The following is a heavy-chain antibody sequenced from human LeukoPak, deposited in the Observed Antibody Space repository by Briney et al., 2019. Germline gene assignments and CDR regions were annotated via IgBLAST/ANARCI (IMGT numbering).Heavy chain of an antibody. CDR2: IYRSGTT. CDR3: ARYDSRGSGSTKLDH. J-gene: IGHJ4*02. D-gene: IGHD3-3*01. Sequence: SETLSLTCAVSGYSLGTDYYWGWIRQPPKKGLEGIGRIYRSGTTCYNPSLQSRVTISVDTSKNRFSLKLSSVTAADTAVYYCARYDSRGSGSTKLDHWGPGTLVTVSS. CDR1: GYSLGTDYY. V-gene: IGHV4-38-2*01.